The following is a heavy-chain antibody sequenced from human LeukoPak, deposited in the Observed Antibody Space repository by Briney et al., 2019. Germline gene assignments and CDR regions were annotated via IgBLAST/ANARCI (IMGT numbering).Heavy chain of an antibody. D-gene: IGHD4-11*01. V-gene: IGHV3-30*02. CDR2: IRDDGSNK. J-gene: IGHJ4*02. CDR3: AKDRVGDYSTFFDY. CDR1: GFTFSSYG. Sequence: GGSLRLSCAAAGFTFSSYGMHWVRQAPGKGLGWVALIRDDGSNKYYADSVKGRFTISRDNSKNTLYLQMNSLRAEDTAVYYCAKDRVGDYSTFFDYWGQGTLVTVSS.